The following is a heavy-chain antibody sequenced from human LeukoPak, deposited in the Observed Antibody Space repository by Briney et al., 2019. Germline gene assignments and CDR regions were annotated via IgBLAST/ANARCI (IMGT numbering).Heavy chain of an antibody. J-gene: IGHJ3*01. CDR2: IDNDGSDT. D-gene: IGHD5-12*01. CDR3: ARGGFSHGFDV. V-gene: IGHV3-74*01. CDR1: GFTFRDYW. Sequence: GSLRLSCATSGFTFRDYWIHWVRPAPGGGLVWVGRIDNDGSDTIYAGSVKGRFTVSRDNAKNTLYLQMNSLRAEDTAVYFCARGGFSHGFDVWGQGTVVTVSS.